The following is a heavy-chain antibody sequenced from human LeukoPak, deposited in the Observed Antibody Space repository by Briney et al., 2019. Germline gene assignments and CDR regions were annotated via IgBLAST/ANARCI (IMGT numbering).Heavy chain of an antibody. CDR2: IYGGGNT. CDR1: GFTVSSNY. CDR3: ASWPGGWYGEDS. J-gene: IGHJ4*02. D-gene: IGHD6-19*01. V-gene: IGHV3-53*01. Sequence: GGSLRLSCAASGFTVSSNYMSWVRQAPGKGLEWASVIYGGGNTYYADSVKGRFTISRDTSKNTLYLQMNSLRAEDTAVYYCASWPGGWYGEDSWGQGTLVTVSS.